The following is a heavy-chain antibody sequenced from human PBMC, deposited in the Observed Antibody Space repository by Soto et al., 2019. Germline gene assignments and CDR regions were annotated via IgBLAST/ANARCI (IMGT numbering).Heavy chain of an antibody. CDR1: GGSISSYY. CDR2: IYYSGST. D-gene: IGHD2-2*01. Sequence: SETLSLTCTVSGGSISSYYWSWIRQPPGKGLEWIGYIYYSGSTNYNPSLKSRVTISVDASKNQFSLKLSSVTAEDTAVYYCARDLYQLLSVIDYWGQGTLVTVSS. CDR3: ARDLYQLLSVIDY. V-gene: IGHV4-59*12. J-gene: IGHJ4*02.